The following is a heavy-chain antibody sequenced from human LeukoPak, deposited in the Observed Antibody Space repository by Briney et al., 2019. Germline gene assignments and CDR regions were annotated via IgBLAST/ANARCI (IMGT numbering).Heavy chain of an antibody. CDR3: ARRGYNSGSWVIDY. CDR2: ISSDGSST. V-gene: IGHV3-74*01. CDR1: GFTCSSYW. Sequence: GGSLRLSCAASGFTCSSYWMHWVRRAPGKGLVWVSRISSDGSSTIYADSVKGRFTISIDNAKNTLYLKMNYLRAEDTAVYYCARRGYNSGSWVIDYWGQGTLVTVSS. D-gene: IGHD6-19*01. J-gene: IGHJ4*02.